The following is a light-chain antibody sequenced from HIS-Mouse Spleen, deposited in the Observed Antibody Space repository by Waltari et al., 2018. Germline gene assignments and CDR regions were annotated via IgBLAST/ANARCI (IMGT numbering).Light chain of an antibody. CDR3: NSRDSSGNHVV. CDR1: SLRSYY. CDR2: GKN. J-gene: IGLJ2*01. V-gene: IGLV3-19*01. Sequence: SSELTQDPAVSVALGQTVRITCQGDSLRSYYASWYQQKPRQDPVLVIYGKNNQPSGIPDRVSGARSGNTASLTINGAQAEDEADYYCNSRDSSGNHVVFGGGTKLTVL.